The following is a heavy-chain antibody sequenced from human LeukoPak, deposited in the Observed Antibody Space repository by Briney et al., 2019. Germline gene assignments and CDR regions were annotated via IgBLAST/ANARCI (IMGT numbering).Heavy chain of an antibody. CDR3: AKYDGFWSGYPLIDY. V-gene: IGHV3-30*02. J-gene: IGHJ4*02. CDR1: GFTFSSYG. D-gene: IGHD3-3*01. CDR2: IRYDGSNK. Sequence: GGSLRLSCAASGFTFSSYGMHWVRQAPGRGLEWVAFIRYDGSNKYYADSVKGRFTISRDNSKNTLYLQMNSLRAEDTAVYYCAKYDGFWSGYPLIDYWGQGTLVTVSS.